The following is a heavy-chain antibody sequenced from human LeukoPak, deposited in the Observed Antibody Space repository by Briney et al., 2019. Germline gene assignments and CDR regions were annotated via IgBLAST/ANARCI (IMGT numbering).Heavy chain of an antibody. V-gene: IGHV1-18*01. CDR2: ISTYTGNI. CDR3: ARNALGYCSGGSCTEFDY. D-gene: IGHD2-15*01. Sequence: GASMKVSCKASGYTFTSYGITWVRQAPGQGLEWMGWISTYTGNIKYGRKLQGRATMTTDTSTNTAYMELRSLRSDDAAVYYCARNALGYCSGGSCTEFDYWGQGTLVTVSS. J-gene: IGHJ4*02. CDR1: GYTFTSYG.